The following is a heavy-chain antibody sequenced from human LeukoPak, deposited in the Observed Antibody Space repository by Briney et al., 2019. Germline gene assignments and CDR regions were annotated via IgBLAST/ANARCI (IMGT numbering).Heavy chain of an antibody. J-gene: IGHJ4*02. CDR2: IKGKSDGGTT. Sequence: PGGSLRLSCAASGFTFSSYSMNWVRQAPGKGLEWVGRIKGKSDGGTTDYAAPVKGRFTISRDDSKNTLYLQMSSLETEDTAVYYCTTTDGGNSGGWGQGTLVTVSS. V-gene: IGHV3-15*01. D-gene: IGHD4-23*01. CDR3: TTTDGGNSGG. CDR1: GFTFSSYS.